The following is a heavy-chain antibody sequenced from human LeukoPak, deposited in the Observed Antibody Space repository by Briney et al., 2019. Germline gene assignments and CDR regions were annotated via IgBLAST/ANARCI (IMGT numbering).Heavy chain of an antibody. V-gene: IGHV1-69*13. CDR2: IIPIFGTA. J-gene: IGHJ5*02. Sequence: ASVTVSCKASGGTFSSYAISWVRQAPGQGLEWMGGIIPIFGTANYAQKFQGRVTITADESTSTAYMELSSLRSEDTAVYYCARDGRRDRGYYDFWSGHNWFDPWGQGTLVTVSS. CDR3: ARDGRRDRGYYDFWSGHNWFDP. D-gene: IGHD3-3*01. CDR1: GGTFSSYA.